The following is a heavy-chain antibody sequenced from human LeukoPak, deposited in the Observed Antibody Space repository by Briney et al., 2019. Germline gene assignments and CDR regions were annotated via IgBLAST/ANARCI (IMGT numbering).Heavy chain of an antibody. CDR3: ARSAVGATWVDY. CDR1: GYTFTGYY. V-gene: IGHV1-2*02. J-gene: IGHJ4*02. Sequence: ASVKVSCKASGYTFTGYYMHWVRQAPGQGLEWMGWINPNSGGTNYAQKFQGRATMTRDTSISTAYMELSRLRSDDTAVYYCARSAVGATWVDYWGQGTLVTVSS. D-gene: IGHD1-26*01. CDR2: INPNSGGT.